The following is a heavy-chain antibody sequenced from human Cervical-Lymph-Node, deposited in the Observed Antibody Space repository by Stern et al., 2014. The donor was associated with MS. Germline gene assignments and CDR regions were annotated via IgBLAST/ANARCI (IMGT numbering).Heavy chain of an antibody. Sequence: QVQLGQSGPEVKKPGASVNISCKASGYTFTSYYIHWVRQAPGQGLEWLGIINPSGGNTNYAQKFQGRVTMPRDTSTSTIYMELSSLTSEDTAVYYCARATTGAGFDLWGQGTMVTVSS. D-gene: IGHD1-26*01. V-gene: IGHV1-46*01. CDR1: GYTFTSYY. J-gene: IGHJ3*01. CDR3: ARATTGAGFDL. CDR2: INPSGGNT.